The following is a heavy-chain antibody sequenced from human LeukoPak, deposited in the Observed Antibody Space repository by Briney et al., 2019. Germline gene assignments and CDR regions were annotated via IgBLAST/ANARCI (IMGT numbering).Heavy chain of an antibody. CDR2: IYTSGST. CDR3: ARGAVDVDTAMVPYYYYGMDV. V-gene: IGHV4-4*07. D-gene: IGHD5-18*01. CDR1: GGSISSYY. Sequence: KPSETLSLTCTVSGGSISSYYWSWIRQPAGKGLEWIGRIYTSGSTNYNPSLKSRVTMSVDTSKNQFSLKLSSVTAADTAVYYCARGAVDVDTAMVPYYYYGMDVWGQGTTGTVSS. J-gene: IGHJ6*02.